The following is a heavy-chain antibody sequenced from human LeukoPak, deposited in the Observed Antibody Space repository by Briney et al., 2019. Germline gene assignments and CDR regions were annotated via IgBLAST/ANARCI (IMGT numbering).Heavy chain of an antibody. CDR2: IFYSGST. D-gene: IGHD1-26*01. CDR1: GGSISTSSYY. V-gene: IGHV4-39*07. Sequence: SETLSLTCTVSGGSISTSSYYWGWVRQPPGKGLEWIGNIFYSGSTYYSPSLKSRVTISLDTSRNQFSLKLNSVTAADTAVYYCARDVGATPGYFDYWGQGALVTVSS. J-gene: IGHJ4*02. CDR3: ARDVGATPGYFDY.